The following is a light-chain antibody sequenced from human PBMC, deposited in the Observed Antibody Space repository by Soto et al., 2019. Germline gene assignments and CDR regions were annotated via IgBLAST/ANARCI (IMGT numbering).Light chain of an antibody. J-gene: IGKJ1*01. Sequence: EIVLTQSPGTLSLSPGERATLSCRASQSVNSNYLVWYQQKPGQAPRLLIYGASSRATGIPDRFSGSGSGTDLTLTISRLEPEDFAVYYCQQYGSSRTFGQGTKVDIK. CDR2: GAS. CDR1: QSVNSNY. V-gene: IGKV3-20*01. CDR3: QQYGSSRT.